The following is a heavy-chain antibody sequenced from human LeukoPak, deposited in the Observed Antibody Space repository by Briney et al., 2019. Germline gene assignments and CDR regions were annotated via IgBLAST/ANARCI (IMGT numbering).Heavy chain of an antibody. Sequence: SSETLSLTCTVSGGSISSSSYYWAWIRQPPGKGLEWLGSIHYSGSTYYNPSLQSRVTISIDTSKNQFSLKLRFVTAADTAVYYCARVRCSGGSCPYYYYYYYMDVWGKGTAVTVSS. CDR2: IHYSGST. D-gene: IGHD2-15*01. CDR3: ARVRCSGGSCPYYYYYYYMDV. V-gene: IGHV4-39*07. CDR1: GGSISSSSYY. J-gene: IGHJ6*03.